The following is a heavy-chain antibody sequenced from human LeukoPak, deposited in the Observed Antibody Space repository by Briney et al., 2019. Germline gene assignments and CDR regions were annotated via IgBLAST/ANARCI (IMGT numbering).Heavy chain of an antibody. Sequence: GGSLRLSCAASGFTFTSYAMSWVRQAPGKGLEWVSAISGSGGGTYYADSVKGRFTISRDDSKNTLYLQMNSLRAEDTAVYYCAKLFDWYYYYYYMDVWGKGTTVTISS. V-gene: IGHV3-23*01. J-gene: IGHJ6*03. CDR3: AKLFDWYYYYYYMDV. CDR2: ISGSGGGT. CDR1: GFTFTSYA. D-gene: IGHD3-9*01.